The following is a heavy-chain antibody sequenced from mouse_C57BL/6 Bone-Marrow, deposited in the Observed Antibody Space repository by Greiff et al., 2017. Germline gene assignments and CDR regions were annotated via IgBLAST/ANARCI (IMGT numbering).Heavy chain of an antibody. D-gene: IGHD1-1*01. CDR1: GFTFSSYG. J-gene: IGHJ2*01. Sequence: EVNVVESGGDLVKPGGSLKLSCAASGFTFSSYGMSWVRQTPDKRLEWVATISSGGSYTYYPDSVKGRFTISRDNAKNTLYLQMSSLKSEDTAMYYCARPNYYYGSSYLDYWGQGTTLTVSS. CDR3: ARPNYYYGSSYLDY. CDR2: ISSGGSYT. V-gene: IGHV5-6*01.